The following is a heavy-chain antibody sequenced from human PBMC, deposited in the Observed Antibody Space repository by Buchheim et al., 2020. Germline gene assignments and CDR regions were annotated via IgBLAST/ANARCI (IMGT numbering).Heavy chain of an antibody. V-gene: IGHV3-23*01. J-gene: IGHJ4*02. D-gene: IGHD4-17*01. CDR1: GFTFSSYA. CDR2: ISGSGGST. CDR3: AKGAATMYSHDYGDYGYY. Sequence: EVQLLESGGGLVQPGGSLRLSCAASGFTFSSYAMSWVRQAPGKGLEWVSAISGSGGSTYYADSGKGRFNISRDNSKNPLYLQMNSLRAEDTAVYYCAKGAATMYSHDYGDYGYYWGQGTL.